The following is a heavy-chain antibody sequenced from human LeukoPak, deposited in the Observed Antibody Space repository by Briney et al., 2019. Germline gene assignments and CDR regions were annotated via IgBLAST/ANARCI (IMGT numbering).Heavy chain of an antibody. CDR2: IYYSGST. J-gene: IGHJ4*02. Sequence: SETLSLTCTVSGGSISSSSYYWGWIRQPPGKGLEWIGSIYYSGSTYYNPSLKSRVTIFVDTSKNQFSLKLGSVTAADTAVYYCASGRSYSSGWYQVYGYWGQGTLVTVPS. CDR1: GGSISSSSYY. CDR3: ASGRSYSSGWYQVYGY. V-gene: IGHV4-39*01. D-gene: IGHD6-19*01.